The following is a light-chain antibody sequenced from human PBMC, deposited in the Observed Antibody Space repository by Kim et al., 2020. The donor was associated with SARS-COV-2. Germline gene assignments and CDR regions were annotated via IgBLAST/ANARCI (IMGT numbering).Light chain of an antibody. CDR1: QSISPW. V-gene: IGKV1-5*03. CDR3: QQCKTYPYT. J-gene: IGKJ2*01. Sequence: SIGDRFTITSRASQSISPWLAWYQQKPAKPPKLLIYKASTSESGVPSRFSGSGSGTEFTLTISSLQPDDFATNYCQQCKTYPYTFGQGTKLEI. CDR2: KAS.